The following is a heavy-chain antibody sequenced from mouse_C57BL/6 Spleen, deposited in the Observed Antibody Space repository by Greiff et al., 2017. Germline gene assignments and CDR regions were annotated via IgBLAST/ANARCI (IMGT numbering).Heavy chain of an antibody. CDR2: INPNYGTT. CDR3: ARERAYYGSSYENYFDY. J-gene: IGHJ2*01. D-gene: IGHD1-1*01. CDR1: GYSFTDYN. Sequence: VQLKESGPELVKPGASVKISCKASGYSFTDYNMNWVKQSNGKSLEWIGVINPNYGTTSYNQKFKGKATLTVDQSSSTAYMQLNSLTSEDSAVYYCARERAYYGSSYENYFDYWGQGTTLTGSS. V-gene: IGHV1-39*01.